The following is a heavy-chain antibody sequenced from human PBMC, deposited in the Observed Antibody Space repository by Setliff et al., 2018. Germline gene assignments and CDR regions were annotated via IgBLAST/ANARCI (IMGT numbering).Heavy chain of an antibody. Sequence: GGSMRLSCAASGFTFRSYTMNWVRQAPGKGLEWVSYISSSSSTIYYADSVKGRFTISRDNAKNSLYLQMNSLRAEDTAVYYCARARGSSWLFYYMDVWGKGTTVTVSS. CDR1: GFTFRSYT. D-gene: IGHD6-13*01. CDR3: ARARGSSWLFYYMDV. CDR2: ISSSSSTI. V-gene: IGHV3-48*01. J-gene: IGHJ6*03.